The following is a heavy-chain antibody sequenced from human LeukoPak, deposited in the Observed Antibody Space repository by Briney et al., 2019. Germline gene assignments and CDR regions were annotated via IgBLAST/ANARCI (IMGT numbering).Heavy chain of an antibody. D-gene: IGHD2-15*01. Sequence: GGSLRLSCAASGFTFSSYAMNWVRQAPGKGLEWVSAISGSGGSTYYADSVKGRFTISRDNSKNTLYLQMNSLRAEDTAVYYCAKTPPVYCSGGSCYSGGIYYFDYWGQGTLVTVSS. CDR2: ISGSGGST. CDR1: GFTFSSYA. V-gene: IGHV3-23*01. CDR3: AKTPPVYCSGGSCYSGGIYYFDY. J-gene: IGHJ4*02.